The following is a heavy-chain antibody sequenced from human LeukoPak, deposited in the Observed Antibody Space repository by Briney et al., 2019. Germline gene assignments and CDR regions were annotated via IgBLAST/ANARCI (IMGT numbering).Heavy chain of an antibody. Sequence: PGGSLRLSCAVSGFTFSSYEMSWVRQAPGKGLEWVSGIGWSGSSTGYADSVKGRFTISIDNAKNSLYLQLNSLRAEDTAFYYCARDRASGWYRGDYDYWGQGTLVTVSS. CDR3: ARDRASGWYRGDYDY. CDR1: GFTFSSYE. D-gene: IGHD6-19*01. CDR2: IGWSGSST. V-gene: IGHV3-20*04. J-gene: IGHJ4*02.